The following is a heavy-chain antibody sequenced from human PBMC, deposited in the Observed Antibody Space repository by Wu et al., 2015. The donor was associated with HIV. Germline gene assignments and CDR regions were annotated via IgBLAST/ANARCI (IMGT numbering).Heavy chain of an antibody. V-gene: IGHV1-46*01. CDR2: INPDGGAT. D-gene: IGHD3-9*01. J-gene: IGHJ4*02. CDR3: VRSASSGDILPGYPYYYDY. CDR1: GYIFTSYY. Sequence: QVQLVQSGAEVKKPGASVKISCKSSGYIFTSYYIHWVRQAPGQGLDWMGVINPDGGATNSAQKFRGRVTMTGDTSTSTVYMKLSSLRSEDTAIYCVRSASSGDILPGYPYYYDYWGQGTLVTVSS.